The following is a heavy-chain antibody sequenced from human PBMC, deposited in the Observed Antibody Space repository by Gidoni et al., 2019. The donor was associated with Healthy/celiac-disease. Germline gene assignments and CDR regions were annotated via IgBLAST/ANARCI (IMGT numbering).Heavy chain of an antibody. D-gene: IGHD4-17*01. Sequence: QVQLVESGGGVVQPGRSLRLSCAASGFTFSSYAMHWVRQAPGKGLEWVAVISYDGSNKYYADSVKGRFTISRDNSKNTLYLQMNSLRAEDTAVYYCAREIGDYFTPLDYYYYGMDVWGQGTTVTVSS. V-gene: IGHV3-30*04. CDR1: GFTFSSYA. CDR3: AREIGDYFTPLDYYYYGMDV. J-gene: IGHJ6*02. CDR2: ISYDGSNK.